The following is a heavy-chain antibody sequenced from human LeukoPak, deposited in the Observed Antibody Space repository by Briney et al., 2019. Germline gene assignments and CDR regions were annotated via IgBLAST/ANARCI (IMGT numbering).Heavy chain of an antibody. CDR2: MRYDGGDK. D-gene: IGHD2/OR15-2a*01. V-gene: IGHV3-30*02. CDR1: GFTFSNFD. J-gene: IGHJ3*02. Sequence: HPGGSLRLSCAASGFTFSNFDMHWVRQAPGKGLGWVAFMRYDGGDKYFVDSVKGRFTISRDNSKNILYLQMYRLSAEDTAVYYCAKNRLGQTYADSFEIWGQGTMVSVSS. CDR3: AKNRLGQTYADSFEI.